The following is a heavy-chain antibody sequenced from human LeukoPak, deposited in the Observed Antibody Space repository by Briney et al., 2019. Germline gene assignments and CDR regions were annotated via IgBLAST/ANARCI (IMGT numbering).Heavy chain of an antibody. CDR1: GFTFSSYG. V-gene: IGHV3-30*02. Sequence: GGSLRLSCAASGFTFSSYGMHWVRQAPGKGLEWVAFIRYDGSNKYYADSVKGRFTISRDNSKNTLYLQMNSLRAEDTAVYYCAKDGLNYDILTGYGKYYYYYMDVWGKGTTVTISS. D-gene: IGHD3-9*01. CDR2: IRYDGSNK. CDR3: AKDGLNYDILTGYGKYYYYYMDV. J-gene: IGHJ6*03.